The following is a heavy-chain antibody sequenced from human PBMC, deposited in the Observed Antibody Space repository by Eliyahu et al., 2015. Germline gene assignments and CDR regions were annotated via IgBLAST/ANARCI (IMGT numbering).Heavy chain of an antibody. CDR1: GFPFXNAW. CDR3: TTVHRYPHSSSFQF. D-gene: IGHD3-22*01. CDR2: IKSKTDGGTT. J-gene: IGHJ4*02. Sequence: EVQLVESGGGLVKPGGSLGLSXAASGFPFXNAWMNWVRQIPGKGLEWVGRIKSKTDGGTTDYAAPVKGRFTISRDDSKNTLYLQMNSLKIEDTGMYHCTTVHRYPHSSSFQFWGQGALVTVSS. V-gene: IGHV3-15*01.